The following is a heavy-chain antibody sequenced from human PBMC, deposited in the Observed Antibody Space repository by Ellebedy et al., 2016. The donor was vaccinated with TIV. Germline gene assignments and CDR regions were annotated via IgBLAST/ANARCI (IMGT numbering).Heavy chain of an antibody. V-gene: IGHV3-48*01. J-gene: IGHJ6*02. Sequence: PGGSLRLSCAASGFTFSLYSMNWVRQAPGKGLEWISYISSGSSSIYYADSVKGRFTITIDNDKNLLYLQMSSLRVEETAVYYCARDFRQWLAQGDALDVWGQGTTVTVSS. D-gene: IGHD6-19*01. CDR1: GFTFSLYS. CDR3: ARDFRQWLAQGDALDV. CDR2: ISSGSSSI.